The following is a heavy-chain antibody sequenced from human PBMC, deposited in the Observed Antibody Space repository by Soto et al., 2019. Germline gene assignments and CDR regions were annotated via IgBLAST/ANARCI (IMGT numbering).Heavy chain of an antibody. J-gene: IGHJ4*02. V-gene: IGHV4-34*01. CDR1: GGSFSGYY. D-gene: IGHD2-8*02. Sequence: QVQLQQWGAGLLKPSETLSLTCAVYGGSFSGYYWTWIRQPPGTGLEWIGEINHSGSTNYNPSLKSRVTISVDTSSHPFSPKLTPVTAADTAVYYCARDKITGLLDYWGQGTLVTVSS. CDR3: ARDKITGLLDY. CDR2: INHSGST.